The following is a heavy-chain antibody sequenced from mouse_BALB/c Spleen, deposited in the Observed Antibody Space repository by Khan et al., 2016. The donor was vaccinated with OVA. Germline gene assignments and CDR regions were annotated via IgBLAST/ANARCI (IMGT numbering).Heavy chain of an antibody. CDR2: IWSGGIT. V-gene: IGHV2-2*02. CDR1: GFSLTNYG. CDR3: AKNRNGYFDY. Sequence: QVQLQQSGPGLVQPSQSLSITCTVSGFSLTNYGVHWVRQSPGKGLEWLGVIWSGGITDYNATFISRLSISKDISKSQVFFKMNSLQANYTAIYYCAKNRNGYFDYWGQGTTLTVSS. J-gene: IGHJ2*01. D-gene: IGHD1-1*02.